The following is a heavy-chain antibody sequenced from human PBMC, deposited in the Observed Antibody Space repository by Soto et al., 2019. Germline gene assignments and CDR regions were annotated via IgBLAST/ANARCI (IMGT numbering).Heavy chain of an antibody. J-gene: IGHJ4*02. CDR1: GGSISSYY. V-gene: IGHV4-59*01. CDR3: ASESIAAPGDFDY. D-gene: IGHD6-6*01. Sequence: SETLALTCTVSGGSISSYYWSWIRQPPGKGLEWIGYIYYSGSTNYNPSLKSRVTISVDTSKNQFSLKLSSVTAADTAVYYCASESIAAPGDFDYWGQGTLVTVSS. CDR2: IYYSGST.